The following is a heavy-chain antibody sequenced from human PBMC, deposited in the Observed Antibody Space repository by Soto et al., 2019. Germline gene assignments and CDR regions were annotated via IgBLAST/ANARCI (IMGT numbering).Heavy chain of an antibody. V-gene: IGHV3-30*18. CDR1: GFTFSSYG. CDR2: ISYDGSNK. Sequence: GGYLRLSCAASGFTFSSYGMHWVRQAPGKGLEWVAVISYDGSNKYYADSVKGRFTISRDNSKNTLYLQMKSLRAEDTAVYYCAKEGGVYSYGYPLDYYYGMDVWGQGTTVTVPS. CDR3: AKEGGVYSYGYPLDYYYGMDV. D-gene: IGHD5-18*01. J-gene: IGHJ6*02.